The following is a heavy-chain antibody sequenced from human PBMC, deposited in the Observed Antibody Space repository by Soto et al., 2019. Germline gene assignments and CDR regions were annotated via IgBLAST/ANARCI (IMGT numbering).Heavy chain of an antibody. Sequence: PSETLSLTCTVSGDSISSRGYYWSWIRHHPGRGLEWIGHIYFTGTTDYNPSLKSRLTISVDTSKNQLSLSLTSVTAADTAVYYCARVSWGYYLSGSYFQTYFFDYWGQGTPVTVSS. J-gene: IGHJ4*02. V-gene: IGHV4-31*03. CDR2: IYFTGTT. D-gene: IGHD3-22*01. CDR1: GDSISSRGYY. CDR3: ARVSWGYYLSGSYFQTYFFDY.